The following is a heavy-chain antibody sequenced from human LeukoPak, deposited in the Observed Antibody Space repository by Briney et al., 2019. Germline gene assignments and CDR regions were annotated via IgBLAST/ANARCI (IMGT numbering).Heavy chain of an antibody. Sequence: GGSLRLSCAASGFTFSRCAMRWVRQATGKGREGVSAISGSGGSTYYADSVKGRFTISRDNSKNTLYLQMNSLRAEDTAVYYCAKRKSLYYFVYWGQGTLVTVSS. V-gene: IGHV3-23*01. CDR1: GFTFSRCA. CDR3: AKRKSLYYFVY. J-gene: IGHJ4*02. CDR2: ISGSGGST.